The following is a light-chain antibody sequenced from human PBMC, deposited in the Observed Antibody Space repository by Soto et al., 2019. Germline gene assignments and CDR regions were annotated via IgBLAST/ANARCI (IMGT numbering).Light chain of an antibody. CDR1: QSVSNNY. Sequence: EIVLTQSPGSLSLSPGERATLSCRASQSVSNNYLAWYQQKPGQAPRLLIYGASSRATAIPDRFSGSGSGTDFTLTISRLEPEDFAVYYCQRYGSSPGLFTFCPGTKVDIK. V-gene: IGKV3-20*01. CDR3: QRYGSSPGLFT. J-gene: IGKJ3*01. CDR2: GAS.